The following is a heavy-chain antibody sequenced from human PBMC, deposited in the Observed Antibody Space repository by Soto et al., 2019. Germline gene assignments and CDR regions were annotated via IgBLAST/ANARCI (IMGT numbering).Heavy chain of an antibody. CDR2: INPNSGDT. CDR1: GNIFTDHY. CDR3: ARDITVSTMGFDY. Sequence: QVQLVQSGTEMKKPGASVKVSCKASGNIFTDHYVHWLRQARGQGLEWMGWINPNSGDTNYAQKFQGSVTMTRDMSISFVYMQLTRLTSDDTAVYFCARDITVSTMGFDYWGQGTLVTVSS. J-gene: IGHJ4*02. D-gene: IGHD4-17*01. V-gene: IGHV1-2*02.